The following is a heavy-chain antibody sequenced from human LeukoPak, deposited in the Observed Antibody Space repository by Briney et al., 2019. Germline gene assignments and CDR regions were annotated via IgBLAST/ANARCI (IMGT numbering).Heavy chain of an antibody. CDR3: ARASSSGGPNWFDP. Sequence: GGSLRLSCASSGFTFSSYWMSWVRQAPGKGLEWVANIKQDGSEKYYVDSVKGRFTISRDNAKNSLYLQMSSLRAEDTAVYYCARASSSGGPNWFDPWGQGTLVTVSS. J-gene: IGHJ5*02. CDR1: GFTFSSYW. CDR2: IKQDGSEK. D-gene: IGHD6-13*01. V-gene: IGHV3-7*01.